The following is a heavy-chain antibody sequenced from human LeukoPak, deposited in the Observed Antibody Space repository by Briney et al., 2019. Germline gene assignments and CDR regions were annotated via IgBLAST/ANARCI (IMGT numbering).Heavy chain of an antibody. CDR2: IYTSGST. J-gene: IGHJ5*02. CDR3: AREGGGYGSGSYYNDNWFDP. CDR1: GGSFSSYY. V-gene: IGHV4-4*07. D-gene: IGHD3-10*01. Sequence: SETLSLTCAVYGGSFSSYYWSWIRQPAGKGLEWIGRIYTSGSTNYNPSLKSRVTMSVDTSKNQFSLKLSSVTAADTAVYYCAREGGGYGSGSYYNDNWFDPWGQGTLVTVSS.